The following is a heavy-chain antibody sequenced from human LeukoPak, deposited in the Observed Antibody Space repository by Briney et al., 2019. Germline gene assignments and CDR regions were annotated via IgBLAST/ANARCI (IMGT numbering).Heavy chain of an antibody. V-gene: IGHV4-34*01. J-gene: IGHJ4*02. CDR3: ASHYSSGSYRYTGSFDS. CDR2: INHSGTA. D-gene: IGHD3-16*02. CDR1: GGSFSDYY. Sequence: SETLSLTCAVYGGSFSDYYWSWIRQPPGKGLEWIGEINHSGTANYSPSLKSRVSISVDTSKNQFSLKLNSVTAADAAMYYCASHYSSGSYRYTGSFDSWGQGMLVNVSS.